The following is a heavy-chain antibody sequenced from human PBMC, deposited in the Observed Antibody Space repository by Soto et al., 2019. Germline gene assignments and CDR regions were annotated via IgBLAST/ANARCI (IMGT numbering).Heavy chain of an antibody. CDR3: ARGPYGDNAFDI. D-gene: IGHD4-17*01. CDR2: IAPHRDGT. J-gene: IGHJ3*02. V-gene: IGHV1-2*02. CDR1: GYSFTDYY. Sequence: QVQVVQSGAEAKKPGASVKVSCKASGYSFTDYYMHWIRQAPGQGLEWMGWIAPHRDGTEFAQKFQGRITLTGDTSSSTAYMELKGLTSADTAVYFCARGPYGDNAFDIWGQGTVVTVSS.